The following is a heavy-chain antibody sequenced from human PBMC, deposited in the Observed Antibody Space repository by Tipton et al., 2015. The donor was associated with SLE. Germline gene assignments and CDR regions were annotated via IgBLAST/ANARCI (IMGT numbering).Heavy chain of an antibody. CDR2: IYYSGST. Sequence: TLSLTCTVSGGSISSSSYYWGWIRQPPGKGLEWIGSIYYSGSTYYKPSLKSRVTISVDTSKNQFSLKLSSVTAADTAVYYCARHPAVAYSDYWGQGTLVTVSS. J-gene: IGHJ4*02. CDR1: GGSISSSSYY. D-gene: IGHD6-19*01. V-gene: IGHV4-39*07. CDR3: ARHPAVAYSDY.